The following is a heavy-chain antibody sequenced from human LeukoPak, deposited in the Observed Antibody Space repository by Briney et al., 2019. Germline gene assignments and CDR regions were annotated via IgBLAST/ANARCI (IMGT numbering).Heavy chain of an antibody. J-gene: IGHJ6*03. CDR1: GFTFSSYE. CDR3: ARVLGLWDTMIVVVGPYYMDV. Sequence: GGSLRLSCAASGFTFSSYEMNWIRQAPGKGLEWISFISSSGSTKYYADSVKGRFSISRDTTKNSLYLQMNSLRAEDTAVYYCARVLGLWDTMIVVVGPYYMDVWGKGTTVTVSS. CDR2: ISSSGSTK. V-gene: IGHV3-48*03. D-gene: IGHD3-22*01.